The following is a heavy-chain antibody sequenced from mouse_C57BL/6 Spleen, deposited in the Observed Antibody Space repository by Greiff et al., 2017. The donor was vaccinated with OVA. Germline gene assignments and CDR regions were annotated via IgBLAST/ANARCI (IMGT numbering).Heavy chain of an antibody. Sequence: VQLQQPGAELVKPGASVKMSCKASGYTFTSYWITWVKQRPGQGLEWIGDIYPGSGSTKYNEKFKSKATLTVDTSHCTSYMQLSSLTSEDSAVYYCALYAMDYWGQGTSVTVSS. CDR3: ALYAMDY. CDR1: GYTFTSYW. CDR2: IYPGSGST. V-gene: IGHV1-55*01. J-gene: IGHJ4*01.